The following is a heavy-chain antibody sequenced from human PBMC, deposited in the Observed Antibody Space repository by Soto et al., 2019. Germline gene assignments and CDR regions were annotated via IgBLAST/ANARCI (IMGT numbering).Heavy chain of an antibody. D-gene: IGHD4-17*01. Sequence: QVQLVESGGGVVQPGRSLRVSCVASGYTFSSCAMHWVRQAPGKGLEWVAVIASDGKDKHHADSVKGRFTISRDNSKNTMYLQTNSLSAEDTAVYYCAKDRDYGAASYYFDSWGQGTLVTVSS. CDR3: AKDRDYGAASYYFDS. CDR1: GYTFSSCA. J-gene: IGHJ4*02. CDR2: IASDGKDK. V-gene: IGHV3-30*18.